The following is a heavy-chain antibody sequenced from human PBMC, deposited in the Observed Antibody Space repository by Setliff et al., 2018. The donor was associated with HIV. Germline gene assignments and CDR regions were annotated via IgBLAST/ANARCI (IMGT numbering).Heavy chain of an antibody. Sequence: PSETLSLTCTVSGGSIGSYCWSWIRQPPGKGLEWIGTICYSATTNYNPSLKNRVAISVDTSKNQFSLKLSSVTAADTAVYFCVRDTADGSGGRTYWYFDLWGRGTLVTVSS. CDR3: VRDTADGSGGRTYWYFDL. J-gene: IGHJ2*01. CDR1: GGSIGSYC. V-gene: IGHV4-59*12. D-gene: IGHD3-10*01. CDR2: ICYSATT.